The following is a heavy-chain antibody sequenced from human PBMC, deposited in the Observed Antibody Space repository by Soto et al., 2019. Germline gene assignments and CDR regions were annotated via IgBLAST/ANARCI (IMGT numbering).Heavy chain of an antibody. D-gene: IGHD3-3*01. CDR3: GRFLTYYDFWSGYFLNRAWFDP. Sequence: SETLSLTCTVSGGSISSYYWSWIRQPPGKGLEWIGYIYYSGSTNYNPSLKSRVTISVDTSKNQFSLKLSSVTAADTAVYYCGRFLTYYDFWSGYFLNRAWFDPWGQGTLVTVSS. CDR1: GGSISSYY. V-gene: IGHV4-59*01. CDR2: IYYSGST. J-gene: IGHJ5*02.